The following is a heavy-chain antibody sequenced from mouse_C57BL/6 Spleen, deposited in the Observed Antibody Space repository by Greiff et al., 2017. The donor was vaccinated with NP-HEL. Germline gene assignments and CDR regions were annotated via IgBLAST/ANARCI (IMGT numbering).Heavy chain of an antibody. J-gene: IGHJ3*01. V-gene: IGHV1-80*01. CDR3: ARTPYGNYAWFAY. CDR2: IYPGDGDT. CDR1: GYAFSSYW. D-gene: IGHD2-1*01. Sequence: QVQLQQSGAELVKPGASVKISCKASGYAFSSYWMNWVKQRPGKGLEWIGQIYPGDGDTNYNGKFKGKATLTADKSSSTAYMQLSSLTSEDAAVYFCARTPYGNYAWFAYWGQGTLVTVSA.